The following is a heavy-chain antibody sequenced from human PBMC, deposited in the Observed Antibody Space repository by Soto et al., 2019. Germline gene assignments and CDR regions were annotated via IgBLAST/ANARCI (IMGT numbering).Heavy chain of an antibody. Sequence: EVQLAESGGGLAQPGGSLRLSCAASGFTLSGYAMDWVRQAPGKGLEYVSGISSNGVGTYYANSVQGRFTISRDNSKNPGVLQMGSLRPGSKAVDYFAKRSPPELYYMDRLGKGTPGTLS. CDR1: GFTLSGYA. J-gene: IGHJ6*03. V-gene: IGHV3-64*01. D-gene: IGHD1-7*01. CDR2: ISSNGVGT. CDR3: AKRSPPELYYMDR.